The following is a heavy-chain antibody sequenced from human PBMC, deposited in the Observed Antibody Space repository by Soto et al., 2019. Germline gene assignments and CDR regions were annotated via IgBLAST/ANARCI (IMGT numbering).Heavy chain of an antibody. D-gene: IGHD3-22*01. Sequence: GSLRLSCAASGFTFSSYDMSWVRQAPGKGLEWVSAISGSGGSTYYADSVKGRFTISRDNSKNTLYLQMNSLRAEDTAVYYCANGRYYYDSSAYSAYWGQGTLVTVSS. CDR2: ISGSGGST. J-gene: IGHJ4*02. CDR3: ANGRYYYDSSAYSAY. V-gene: IGHV3-23*01. CDR1: GFTFSSYD.